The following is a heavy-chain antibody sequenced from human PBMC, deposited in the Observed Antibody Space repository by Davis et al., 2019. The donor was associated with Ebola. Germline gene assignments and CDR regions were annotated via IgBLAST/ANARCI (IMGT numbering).Heavy chain of an antibody. V-gene: IGHV3-53*04. CDR2: IYSGGST. CDR1: GFTVSSNY. D-gene: IGHD5-18*01. J-gene: IGHJ6*02. CDR3: AKDGQLWYSYYYGMDV. Sequence: GESLKIPCAASGFTVSSNYMSWVRQAPGKGLEWASVIYSGGSTYYADSVKGRFTISRHNSKNTLYLQMNSLRAEDTAVYYCAKDGQLWYSYYYGMDVWGQGTTVTVSS.